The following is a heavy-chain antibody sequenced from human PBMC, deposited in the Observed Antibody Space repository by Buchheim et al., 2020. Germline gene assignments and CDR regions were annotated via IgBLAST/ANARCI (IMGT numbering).Heavy chain of an antibody. D-gene: IGHD6-13*01. CDR2: IIPPLGTP. Sequence: QVHLLQSGAELKNPESSVRVSCRASGGSFSNYGVAWVRQAPGQGLEWMGGIIPPLGTPNYAQKFQGRITITADASTDSTYMELRSLRSDDTAIYYCATVLYRSSWYLRFDSWGQGT. CDR1: GGSFSNYG. V-gene: IGHV1-69*11. J-gene: IGHJ5*01. CDR3: ATVLYRSSWYLRFDS.